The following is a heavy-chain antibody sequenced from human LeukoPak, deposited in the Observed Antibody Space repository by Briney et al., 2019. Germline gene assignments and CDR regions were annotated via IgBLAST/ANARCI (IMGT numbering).Heavy chain of an antibody. D-gene: IGHD3-10*01. CDR3: ARDGYHYYGSGTYFGYYYMDV. J-gene: IGHJ6*03. CDR1: GFTFSSHS. Sequence: GGSLRLSCVVSGFTFSSHSMNWVRQAPGKGLEWVSYISGSGSAIYYADSVKGRFTISRDNAKNSLYLQMNSLRAEDTAVYYCARDGYHYYGSGTYFGYYYMDVWGKGTTVTISS. CDR2: ISGSGSAI. V-gene: IGHV3-48*04.